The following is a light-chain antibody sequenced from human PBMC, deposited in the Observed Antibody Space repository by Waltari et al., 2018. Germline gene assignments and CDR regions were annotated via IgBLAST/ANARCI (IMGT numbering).Light chain of an antibody. Sequence: TQLTQSPSSLAASVGDRVTISCRTSQVILGYLAWYQQKPGKAPKLLSYAASTLQSGVPSRVSGSGSGMDFNLTISSLQPEDFATYYCQQLKSYPITFGGGTKVEIK. V-gene: IGKV1-9*01. CDR3: QQLKSYPIT. CDR1: QVILGY. J-gene: IGKJ4*01. CDR2: AAS.